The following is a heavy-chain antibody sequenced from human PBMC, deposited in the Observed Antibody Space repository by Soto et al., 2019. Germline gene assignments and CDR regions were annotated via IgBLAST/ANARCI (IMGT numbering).Heavy chain of an antibody. D-gene: IGHD5-12*01. CDR1: GFTFSNYW. Sequence: EVQMVESGGGLVKPGGSLRLSCAASGFTFSNYWLNWVRQAPGKGLEWVGRIKSKTHGGTTDYGAPVNGRFTISRDDSKSPLYLQMNSLKTADTAVYYCASDTGYNFTEATFDRGGQGTLVTVSS. CDR3: ASDTGYNFTEATFDR. J-gene: IGHJ5*02. CDR2: IKSKTHGGTT. V-gene: IGHV3-15*07.